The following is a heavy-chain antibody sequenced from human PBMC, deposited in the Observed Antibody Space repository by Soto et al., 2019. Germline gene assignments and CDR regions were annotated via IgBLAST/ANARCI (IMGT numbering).Heavy chain of an antibody. Sequence: GGSLRLSCAASGFTFSSSAMNWVRQAPGKGLEYVSAISSNGGSTYYANSVKGRFTISRDNSKNTLYPQMGSLRAEDMAVYYCARPRYCSSTSCYSAFDIWGQGTMVTVSS. CDR1: GFTFSSSA. CDR3: ARPRYCSSTSCYSAFDI. D-gene: IGHD2-2*01. CDR2: ISSNGGST. J-gene: IGHJ3*02. V-gene: IGHV3-64*01.